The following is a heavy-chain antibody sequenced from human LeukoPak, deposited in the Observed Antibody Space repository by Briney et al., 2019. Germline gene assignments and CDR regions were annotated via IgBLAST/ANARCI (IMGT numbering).Heavy chain of an antibody. V-gene: IGHV4-39*01. CDR3: ARHEFISPALWFDP. D-gene: IGHD3-10*01. Sequence: SETLSLTCTVSGGSISSRNYYWGWIRQPPGEGLKWIGSIYYTGSTYYNPSLKSRVTISVDTSKNQFSLKLSSVTAADTAVYYCARHEFISPALWFDPWGQGTLVTVSA. CDR1: GGSISSRNYY. J-gene: IGHJ5*02. CDR2: IYYTGST.